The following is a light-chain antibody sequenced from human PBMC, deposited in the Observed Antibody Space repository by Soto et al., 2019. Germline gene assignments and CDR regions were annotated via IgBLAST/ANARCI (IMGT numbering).Light chain of an antibody. CDR3: QQYGSSPST. Sequence: LTQSPGSLTLYPGERATLACRASQSVSSSYLAWYQQKPGQAPRLLIYGASSRATGIPDRFSGSGSGTDFTLTISRLEPEDFAVYYCQQYGSSPSTFGQGTMV. CDR2: GAS. J-gene: IGKJ1*01. CDR1: QSVSSSY. V-gene: IGKV3-20*01.